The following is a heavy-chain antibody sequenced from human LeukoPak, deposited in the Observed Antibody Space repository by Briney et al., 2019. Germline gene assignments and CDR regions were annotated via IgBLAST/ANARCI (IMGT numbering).Heavy chain of an antibody. CDR3: ARFLYSSSSFDY. CDR1: GGSICSSSCD. D-gene: IGHD6-6*01. CDR2: IYYSGST. V-gene: IGHV4-39*01. Sequence: SETLSLTCTVSGGSICSSSCDWGWIRQPPGKGLEWIGSIYYSGSTDYNPSLKSRVTISVDTSKKQFSLQLSSVTAADTAVYYCARFLYSSSSFDYWGQGTLVTVSS. J-gene: IGHJ4*01.